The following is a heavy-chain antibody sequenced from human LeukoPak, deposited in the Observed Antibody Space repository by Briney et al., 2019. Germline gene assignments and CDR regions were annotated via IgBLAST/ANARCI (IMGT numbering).Heavy chain of an antibody. J-gene: IGHJ4*02. CDR1: GFTFKNAW. D-gene: IGHD2/OR15-2a*01. V-gene: IGHV3-15*01. CDR2: IKSTRDGGAT. Sequence: GGSLRLSCEASGFTFKNAWMIWVRQAPGKGPEWVGRIKSTRDGGATEYAAPVKGRFTISRDDSKNTLYLQMNSLKTEDTAVYYCTTDVSDFDYWGQGTLVTVSS. CDR3: TTDVSDFDY.